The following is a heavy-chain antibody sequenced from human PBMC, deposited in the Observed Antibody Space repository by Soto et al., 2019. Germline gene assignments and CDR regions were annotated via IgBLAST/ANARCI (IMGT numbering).Heavy chain of an antibody. CDR2: IYYSGST. J-gene: IGHJ4*02. CDR1: GGSISSYY. V-gene: IGHV4-59*01. CDR3: ARDLEGYSYGSGFDY. Sequence: ETLSLTCTVSGGSISSYYWRWIRQPPWKGLEWIGYIYYSGSTNYNPSLKSRVTISVDTSKNQFSLKLSSVTAADTAVYYCARDLEGYSYGSGFDYWGQGTLDTVYS. D-gene: IGHD5-18*01.